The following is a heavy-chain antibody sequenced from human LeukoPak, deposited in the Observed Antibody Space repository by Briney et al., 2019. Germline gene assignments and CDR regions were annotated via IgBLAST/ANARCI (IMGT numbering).Heavy chain of an antibody. Sequence: GGSLRLSCAASGFTFSSYAMSWVRQAPGKGLERVSAISGSGGSTYSADSVKGRFTISRDNSKNTLYLQMNSLRAEDTAVYYCAKRPKVAATGSGYFDYWGQGTLVTVSS. CDR1: GFTFSSYA. J-gene: IGHJ4*02. D-gene: IGHD2-15*01. CDR2: ISGSGGST. CDR3: AKRPKVAATGSGYFDY. V-gene: IGHV3-23*01.